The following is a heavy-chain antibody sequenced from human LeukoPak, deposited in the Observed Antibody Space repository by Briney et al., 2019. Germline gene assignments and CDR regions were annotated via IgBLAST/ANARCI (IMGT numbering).Heavy chain of an antibody. D-gene: IGHD5-12*01. CDR3: ASPGKRGYSGYDPFDH. CDR2: IYPGDSDT. Sequence: KVGESLKISCKGSGYSFTNYWIGWVRQMPGKGLEWMEIIYPGDSDTRYSPSFQGQVTISADKSISTAYLQWSSLKASDTAMYCCASPGKRGYSGYDPFDHWGQGTLVTVSS. CDR1: GYSFTNYW. J-gene: IGHJ4*02. V-gene: IGHV5-51*01.